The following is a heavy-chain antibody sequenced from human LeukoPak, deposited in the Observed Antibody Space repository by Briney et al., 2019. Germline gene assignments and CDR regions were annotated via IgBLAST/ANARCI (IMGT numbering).Heavy chain of an antibody. CDR1: GFTLSSYS. J-gene: IGHJ5*02. D-gene: IGHD6-13*01. CDR3: ARGALWLSSSWLNWFDP. V-gene: IGHV3-48*04. CDR2: ISSSGSTI. Sequence: QPGGSLRLSCAASGFTLSSYSMNWVRQAPGKGLEWVSYISSSGSTIYYADSVKGRFTISRDNAKNSLYMQMNSLRAEDTAVYYCARGALWLSSSWLNWFDPWGQGTLVTVSS.